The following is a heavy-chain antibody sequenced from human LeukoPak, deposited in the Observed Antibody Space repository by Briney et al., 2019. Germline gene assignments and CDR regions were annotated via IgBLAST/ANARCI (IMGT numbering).Heavy chain of an antibody. V-gene: IGHV4-39*07. CDR2: IYYSGST. CDR1: GGSISSSSYY. D-gene: IGHD6-19*01. J-gene: IGHJ6*03. Sequence: SETLSLTCTVSGGSISSSSYYWGWIRQPPGKGLEWIGSIYYSGSTYYNPSLKNRVTISVDTSKNQFSLKLSSVTAADTAVYYCARDSSGWGYYYYYMDVWGKGTTVTVSS. CDR3: ARDSSGWGYYYYYMDV.